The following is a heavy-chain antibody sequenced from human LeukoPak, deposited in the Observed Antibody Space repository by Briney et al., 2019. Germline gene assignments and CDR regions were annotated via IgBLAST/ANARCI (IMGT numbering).Heavy chain of an antibody. CDR1: GYTFTSYY. J-gene: IGHJ6*04. Sequence: ASVKVSCKASGYTFTSYYMHRVRQAPGQGLEWMGIINPSGGSTSYAQKFQGRVTMTRDASTSTVYMELSSLRSEDTAVYYGARGDEVLQDPDYYYYGMDVWGKGTTVTVSS. D-gene: IGHD3-16*01. CDR2: INPSGGST. CDR3: ARGDEVLQDPDYYYYGMDV. V-gene: IGHV1-46*01.